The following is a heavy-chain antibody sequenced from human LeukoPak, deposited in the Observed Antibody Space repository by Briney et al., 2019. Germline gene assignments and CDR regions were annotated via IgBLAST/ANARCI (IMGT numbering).Heavy chain of an antibody. J-gene: IGHJ4*02. V-gene: IGHV1-46*01. D-gene: IGHD2-15*01. CDR2: ISPSGGST. CDR1: GYTFSSYY. Sequence: ASVKVSCKASGYTFSSYYMHWVRQAPGQGLEWLAIISPSGGSTTYAQKFQGRVTMTRDTSISTAYMELSRLRSDDTAVYYCARGGRLGYCSGGSCYGVGYWGQGTLVTVSS. CDR3: ARGGRLGYCSGGSCYGVGY.